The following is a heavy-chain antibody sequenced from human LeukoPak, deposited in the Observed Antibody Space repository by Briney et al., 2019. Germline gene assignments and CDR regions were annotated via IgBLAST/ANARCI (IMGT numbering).Heavy chain of an antibody. Sequence: SVKVSCKASGGTFSSYTISWVRQAPGQGLEWMGRIIPILGIANYAQKFQGRVTITADKSTSTDYMELSSLRSEDTAVYYCARDARGGDSVYWGQGTLVTVSS. D-gene: IGHD2-21*01. J-gene: IGHJ4*02. V-gene: IGHV1-69*02. CDR3: ARDARGGDSVY. CDR1: GGTFSSYT. CDR2: IIPILGIA.